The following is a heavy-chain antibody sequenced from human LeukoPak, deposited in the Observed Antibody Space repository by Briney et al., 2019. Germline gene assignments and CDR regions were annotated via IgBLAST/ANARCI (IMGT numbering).Heavy chain of an antibody. J-gene: IGHJ4*02. CDR2: IYSSGST. CDR3: ARRPTGDPKFDY. V-gene: IGHV4-59*08. D-gene: IGHD7-27*01. Sequence: SETLSPSCRVSGGAFSNYSWTWIRQPPGKGLEWIGYIYSSGSTYYNPSLKSRVTISVDTSKNRFSLKLSTVTAADTAVYYCARRPTGDPKFDYWGQGTLVTVSS. CDR1: GGAFSNYS.